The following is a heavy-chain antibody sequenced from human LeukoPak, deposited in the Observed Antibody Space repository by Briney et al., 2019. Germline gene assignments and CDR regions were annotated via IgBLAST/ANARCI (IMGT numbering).Heavy chain of an antibody. D-gene: IGHD3-9*01. CDR2: IYYSGST. Sequence: SETLSLTCTVSGGSISSSSYYWGWIRQPPGKGLEWIGSIYYSGSTYYNPSLKSRVTISVDTSKNQFSLKLSSVTAADTAVYYCARQKDDILTGLASDIWGQGTMVTVSS. V-gene: IGHV4-39*01. CDR3: ARQKDDILTGLASDI. J-gene: IGHJ3*02. CDR1: GGSISSSSYY.